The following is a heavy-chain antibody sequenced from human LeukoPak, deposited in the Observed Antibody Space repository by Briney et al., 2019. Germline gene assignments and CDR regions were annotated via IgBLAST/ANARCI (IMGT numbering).Heavy chain of an antibody. CDR3: TKERGSY. CDR1: GFIFSSDE. J-gene: IGHJ4*02. CDR2: ISSSADTI. Sequence: TGGSLRLSCAASGFIFSSDEMTWVRQAPGKGLESVSFISSSADTILYADSVKGRFTISRDNGKNALYLQMNSPRAEDTAAYYCTKERGSYWGQGTLVTVSS. V-gene: IGHV3-48*03.